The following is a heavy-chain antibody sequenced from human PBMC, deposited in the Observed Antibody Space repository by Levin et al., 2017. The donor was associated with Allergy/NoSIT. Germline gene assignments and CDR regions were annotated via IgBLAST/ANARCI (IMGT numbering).Heavy chain of an antibody. CDR2: INHSGNT. J-gene: IGHJ6*02. D-gene: IGHD1-26*01. Sequence: SETLSLTCGVYGGSVSGYYWSWIRQSPGKGLEWLGEINHSGNTNYNPSLKSRVTISVETSKSQFSLRLSSVTAADRAIYYCVRTAKRDYSDDYYGIDVWGQGTTVTVSS. CDR3: VRTAKRDYSDDYYGIDV. CDR1: GGSVSGYY. V-gene: IGHV4-34*01.